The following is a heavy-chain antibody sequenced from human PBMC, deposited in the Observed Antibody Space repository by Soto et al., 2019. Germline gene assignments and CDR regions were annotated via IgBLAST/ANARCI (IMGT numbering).Heavy chain of an antibody. CDR1: GFTFSSYA. J-gene: IGHJ4*02. D-gene: IGHD6-19*01. CDR3: AKDNSYSSRWLLDS. Sequence: EVQLLESGGGLVQPGGSLRLSCAASGFTFSSYAMSWVRQAPGKGLEWVSAISGSGGSTYYADSVKGRFTISRDNSQNPLYLQLNSLRAEDTAVYYCAKDNSYSSRWLLDSWGQGTLVTVSS. CDR2: ISGSGGST. V-gene: IGHV3-23*01.